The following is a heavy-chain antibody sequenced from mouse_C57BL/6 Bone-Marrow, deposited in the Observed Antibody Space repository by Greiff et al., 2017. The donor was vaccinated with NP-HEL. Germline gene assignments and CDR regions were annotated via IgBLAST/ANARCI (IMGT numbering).Heavy chain of an antibody. V-gene: IGHV1-76*01. CDR1: GYTFTDYY. J-gene: IGHJ2*01. Sequence: QVHVKQSGAELVRPGASVKLSCKASGYTFTDYYINWVKQRPGQGLEWIARIYPGSGNTYYNEKFKGKATLTAEKSSSTAYMQLSSLTSEDSAVYFCARTNWYFDYWGQGTTLTVSS. D-gene: IGHD4-1*01. CDR2: IYPGSGNT. CDR3: ARTNWYFDY.